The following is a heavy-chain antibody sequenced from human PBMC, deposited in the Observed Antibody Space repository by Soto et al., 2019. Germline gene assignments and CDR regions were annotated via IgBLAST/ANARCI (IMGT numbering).Heavy chain of an antibody. CDR3: ARLLAGSSNWFDP. D-gene: IGHD6-19*01. CDR1: GGSISTYH. Sequence: PSETLSLTCPVSGGSISTYHWSWIRQPPGAGLEWIGYIFYSGSTDYNPSLKSRVTISVDTSKNQFSLKLSSVTAADTAVYYCARLLAGSSNWFDPWGQGTLVTVSS. CDR2: IFYSGST. J-gene: IGHJ5*02. V-gene: IGHV4-59*08.